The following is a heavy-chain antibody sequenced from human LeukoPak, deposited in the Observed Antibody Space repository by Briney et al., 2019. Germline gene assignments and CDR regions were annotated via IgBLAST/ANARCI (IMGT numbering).Heavy chain of an antibody. V-gene: IGHV3-23*01. D-gene: IGHD2-2*03. CDR2: MSGGGGST. CDR3: ARDGYCASSACCVDY. CDR1: GFIFNTHA. Sequence: GGSLRLSCAASGFIFNTHAMSWVRQAPGKGLEWVSVMSGGGGSTYYADSVKGRFTISRDNSKSTLFLQMNSLSAEDTAVYYCARDGYCASSACCVDYWGQGTVVTVSP. J-gene: IGHJ4*02.